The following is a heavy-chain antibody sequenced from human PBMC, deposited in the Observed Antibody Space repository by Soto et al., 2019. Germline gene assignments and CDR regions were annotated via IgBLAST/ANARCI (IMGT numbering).Heavy chain of an antibody. V-gene: IGHV3-23*01. J-gene: IGHJ6*02. D-gene: IGHD3-3*01. CDR3: VKDWTGTKCPCMDV. CDR2: ISAGGDTT. Sequence: GGSLRLSCAASGFTFSNFAMTWVRQAPGKGLEWVSSISAGGDTTYYADSVKGRFTISRDSPKNTLYLQMNTLRAEDTAMYYCVKDWTGTKCPCMDVWGQGTTVTVSS. CDR1: GFTFSNFA.